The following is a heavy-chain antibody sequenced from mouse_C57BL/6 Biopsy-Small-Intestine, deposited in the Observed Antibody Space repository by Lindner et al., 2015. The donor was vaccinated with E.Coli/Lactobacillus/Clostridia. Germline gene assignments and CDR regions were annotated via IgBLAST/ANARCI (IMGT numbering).Heavy chain of an antibody. CDR3: ARMGYDDYFDY. Sequence: VQLQESGPELVKPGASVKMSCKASGYSFTGYFMNWVRQSHGKSLEWIGRINPYNGDTFYNQKFKGKATLTVDKSSSTAHMELRSLTSEGSALYYCARMGYDDYFDYWGQGTTLTVSS. CDR1: GYSFTGYF. CDR2: INPYNGDT. V-gene: IGHV1-20*01. D-gene: IGHD2-2*01. J-gene: IGHJ2*01.